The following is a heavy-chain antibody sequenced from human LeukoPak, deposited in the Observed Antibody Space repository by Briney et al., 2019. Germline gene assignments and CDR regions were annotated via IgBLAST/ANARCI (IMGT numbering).Heavy chain of an antibody. D-gene: IGHD2-15*01. CDR2: ISGSGGST. CDR1: GFTFSSYA. V-gene: IGHV3-23*01. CDR3: AKAGYCSGGSCPHYYYYGMDV. J-gene: IGHJ6*02. Sequence: GGSLRLSCAASGFTFSSYAMSWVRQAPGKGLEWVSAISGSGGSTYYADSVKGRFTISRDNSKNTLYLQMNSLRAEDTAVYYCAKAGYCSGGSCPHYYYYGMDVWGQGTTVTVPS.